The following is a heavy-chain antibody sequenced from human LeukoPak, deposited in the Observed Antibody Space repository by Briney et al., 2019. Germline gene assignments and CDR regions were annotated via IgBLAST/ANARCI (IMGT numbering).Heavy chain of an antibody. CDR3: ARRSRLYKHETTGYHDS. J-gene: IGHJ4*02. CDR2: IFYSGNT. Sequence: SETLSLTCTVSGDSITTTNYYWAWVRLPPGKGLDWIASIFYSGNTYYNPSLKSRVSISIDTSRKQISLQLRSVSATDTAIYYCARRSRLYKHETTGYHDSWGQGTLVTVSS. V-gene: IGHV4-39*01. CDR1: GDSITTTNYY. D-gene: IGHD3-9*01.